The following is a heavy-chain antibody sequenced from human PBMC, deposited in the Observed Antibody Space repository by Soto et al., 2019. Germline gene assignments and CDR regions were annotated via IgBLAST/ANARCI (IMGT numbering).Heavy chain of an antibody. Sequence: QVQLVQSGAEVKKPGSSVKVSCKASGGTFSSYTISWVRQAPGQGLEWMGRIIPILGIANYAQKFQGRVTITADKSTGTAYMELSSLRSEDTAVYYCAREGDGSYAFDYWGQGTLVTVSS. J-gene: IGHJ4*02. CDR3: AREGDGSYAFDY. CDR1: GGTFSSYT. D-gene: IGHD1-26*01. CDR2: IIPILGIA. V-gene: IGHV1-69*08.